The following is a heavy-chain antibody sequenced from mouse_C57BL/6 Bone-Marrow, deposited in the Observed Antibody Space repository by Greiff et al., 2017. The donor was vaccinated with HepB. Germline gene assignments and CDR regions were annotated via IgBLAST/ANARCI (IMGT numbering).Heavy chain of an antibody. J-gene: IGHJ1*03. CDR1: GFNIKDYY. CDR2: IDPEDGET. Sequence: EVMLQQSGAELVKPGASVKLSCTASGFNIKDYYMHWVKQRTEQGLEWIGRIDPEDGETKYAPKFQGKATITADTSSNTAYLQLSSLTSEDTAVYYCATYYGSSYDWYFDVWGTGTTVTVSS. CDR3: ATYYGSSYDWYFDV. D-gene: IGHD1-1*01. V-gene: IGHV14-2*01.